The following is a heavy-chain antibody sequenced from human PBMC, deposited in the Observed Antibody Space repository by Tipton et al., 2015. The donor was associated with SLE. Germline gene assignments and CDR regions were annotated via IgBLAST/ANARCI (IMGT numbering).Heavy chain of an antibody. J-gene: IGHJ4*02. CDR1: GFTFSSYW. CDR2: LNSEGGAT. D-gene: IGHD1-26*01. Sequence: SLRLSCAASGFTFSSYWMHWVRQAPGKGLVWVSRLNSEGGATSYADSVKGRFTISRDNAKNTLYLQMNSLRVEDTAVYYCSNWEESNKWGQGTLVTVSS. V-gene: IGHV3-74*01. CDR3: SNWEESNK.